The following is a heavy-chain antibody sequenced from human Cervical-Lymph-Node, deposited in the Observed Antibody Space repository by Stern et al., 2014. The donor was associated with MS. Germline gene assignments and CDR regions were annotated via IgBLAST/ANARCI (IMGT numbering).Heavy chain of an antibody. CDR3: TRGRSGTWPFDY. CDR1: GFNFTVFG. V-gene: IGHV3-33*01. J-gene: IGHJ4*02. CDR2: IWHDGSNQ. Sequence: VQLVESGGGVVQPGRSLRLSCSASGFNFTVFGIHWVRQAPGKGLEWVAVIWHDGSNQYYGDSVRGRFTVSRDNSKNTLYLQMNSLRAEDTAVYYCTRGRSGTWPFDYWGQGALVTVSS. D-gene: IGHD1-26*01.